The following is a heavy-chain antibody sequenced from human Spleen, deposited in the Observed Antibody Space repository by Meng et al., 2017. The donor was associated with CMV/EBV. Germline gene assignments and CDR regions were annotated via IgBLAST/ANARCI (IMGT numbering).Heavy chain of an antibody. CDR1: GFALNTAW. CDR3: TTGPTRVYYYYAMDV. V-gene: IGHV3-15*01. CDR2: RKSKDDGGAT. Sequence: GGSLRLSCAASGFALNTAWMSWARQSPGKGLQWVGHRKSKDDGGATHYAAPVKGRFTISRDDSKNTLYLQINSLNIDDTAVYYCTTGPTRVYYYYAMDVWGQGTAVTVSS. J-gene: IGHJ6*02.